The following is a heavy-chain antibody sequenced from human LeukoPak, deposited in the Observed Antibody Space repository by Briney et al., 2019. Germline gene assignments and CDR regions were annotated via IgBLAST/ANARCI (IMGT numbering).Heavy chain of an antibody. CDR3: ARGSWQLAEEVY. Sequence: ASVKVSCKASGYTFTSYYMHWVRQAPGQGLEWMGIINPSGGSTSYAQKFQGRVTMTRDMSTSTVYMEPSSLRSEDTAEYYCARGSWQLAEEVYWGQGTLVTVSS. CDR1: GYTFTSYY. V-gene: IGHV1-46*01. D-gene: IGHD6-6*01. J-gene: IGHJ4*02. CDR2: INPSGGST.